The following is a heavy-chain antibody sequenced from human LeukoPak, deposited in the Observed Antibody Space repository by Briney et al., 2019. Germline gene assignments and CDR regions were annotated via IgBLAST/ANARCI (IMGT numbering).Heavy chain of an antibody. CDR1: GYTFTGYY. CDR3: ARYLLGGRGAFDV. V-gene: IGHV1-2*02. CDR2: INPNSGGT. D-gene: IGHD3-16*01. J-gene: IGHJ3*01. Sequence: ALVKVSCKASGYTFTGYYMHWVRQAPGQGLEWTGWINPNSGGTNYAQKFQGRVTMTRDTSISTAYMELSGLRSDDTAVYYCARYLLGGRGAFDVWGQGTMVTVSS.